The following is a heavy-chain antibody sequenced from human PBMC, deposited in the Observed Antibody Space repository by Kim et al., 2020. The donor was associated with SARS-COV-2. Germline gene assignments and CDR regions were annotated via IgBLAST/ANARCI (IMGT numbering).Heavy chain of an antibody. CDR3: ARDHPTWLVRLGIDP. J-gene: IGHJ5*02. Sequence: PSRKSRVTISVDTSKNQFSRKLSAVTAADTAVYYCARDHPTWLVRLGIDPWGQGTLVTVSS. V-gene: IGHV4-39*07. D-gene: IGHD6-19*01.